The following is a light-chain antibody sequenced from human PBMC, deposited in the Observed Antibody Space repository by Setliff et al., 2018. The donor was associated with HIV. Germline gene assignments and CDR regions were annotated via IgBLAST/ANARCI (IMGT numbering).Light chain of an antibody. V-gene: IGLV2-14*01. CDR1: SSDVGGYNS. J-gene: IGLJ1*01. Sequence: QSVLTQPASVSGSPGQSITISCTGTSSDVGGYNSVSWYQQHPGKAPKVIIYEVTDRPSGVSDRFSGSKSGNTASLTISGLQAEDEADYYCSSYTSRNSYVFGTGTKATVL. CDR3: SSYTSRNSYV. CDR2: EVT.